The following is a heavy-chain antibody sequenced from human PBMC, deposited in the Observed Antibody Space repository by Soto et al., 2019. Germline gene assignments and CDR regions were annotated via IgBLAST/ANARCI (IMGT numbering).Heavy chain of an antibody. CDR2: INHSGST. V-gene: IGHV4-34*01. CDR1: GGSFSGYY. J-gene: IGHJ2*01. CDR3: AGGKSGWYFDL. Sequence: QVQLQQWGAGLLKPSETLSLTCAVYGGSFSGYYWSWIRQPPGKGLEWIGEINHSGSTNYNPSLESRVTISGDTSKNQFSLKLSSVTAADTAVYYCAGGKSGWYFDLWGRGTLVTVSS.